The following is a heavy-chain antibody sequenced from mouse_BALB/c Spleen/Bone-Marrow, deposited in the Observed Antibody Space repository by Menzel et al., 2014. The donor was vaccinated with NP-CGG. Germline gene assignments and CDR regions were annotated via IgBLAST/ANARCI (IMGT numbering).Heavy chain of an antibody. CDR2: INPSTGYT. J-gene: IGHJ3*01. V-gene: IGHV1-7*01. CDR3: AREGIYYGNAWFAY. D-gene: IGHD2-1*01. CDR1: GYTFTTYW. Sequence: VQLQQSGAELAKPGASVKMSCKSSGYTFTTYWIHWVKQRPGQGLEWIGYINPSTGYTEYNQKFKDKATLTADKSSSTAYMQLSSLKSEEFAVYYCAREGIYYGNAWFAYWGQGTLVTVSA.